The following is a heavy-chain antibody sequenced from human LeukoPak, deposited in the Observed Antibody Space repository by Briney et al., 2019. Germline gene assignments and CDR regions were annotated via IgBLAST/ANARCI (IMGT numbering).Heavy chain of an antibody. Sequence: PGGSLRLSCAASRFTFSNAWMSWVRQAPGKGLEWVGRIKSKTDGGTTDYAAPVKDRFTISRDDSKDTLFLQMNSLKIEDTAVYYCTTAPAAFDIWGQGTMVIVSS. J-gene: IGHJ3*02. CDR3: TTAPAAFDI. CDR1: RFTFSNAW. V-gene: IGHV3-15*01. CDR2: IKSKTDGGTT.